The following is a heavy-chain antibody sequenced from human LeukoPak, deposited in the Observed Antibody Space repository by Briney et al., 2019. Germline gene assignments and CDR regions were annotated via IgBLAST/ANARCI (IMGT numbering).Heavy chain of an antibody. Sequence: ASVKVSCKASGYSFTDYYLHWVRQAPRQGLEWMGWMKPESGKTGTAQRFQGRVTLTRDTSTSTAYMEVTRLTSDDTAIYYCARDKNPTVFDYWGQGTLVTVSS. CDR2: MKPESGKT. J-gene: IGHJ4*01. CDR3: ARDKNPTVFDY. CDR1: GYSFTDYY. V-gene: IGHV1-2*02.